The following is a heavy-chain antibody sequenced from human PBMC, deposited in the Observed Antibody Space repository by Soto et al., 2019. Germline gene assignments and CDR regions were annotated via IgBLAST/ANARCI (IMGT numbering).Heavy chain of an antibody. D-gene: IGHD5-12*01. CDR3: ARVAGRAYSGYDHPVYGMDV. Sequence: SETLSLTCAVYGGSFSGYYWSWIRQPPGKGLEWIGEINHSGSTNYNPSLKSRVTISVDTSKNQFSLKLSSVTAADTAVYYCARVAGRAYSGYDHPVYGMDVWGQGTTVTVSS. V-gene: IGHV4-34*01. CDR2: INHSGST. J-gene: IGHJ6*02. CDR1: GGSFSGYY.